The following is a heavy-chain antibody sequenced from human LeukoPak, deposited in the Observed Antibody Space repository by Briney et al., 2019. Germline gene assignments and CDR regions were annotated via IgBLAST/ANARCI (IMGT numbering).Heavy chain of an antibody. CDR2: ISVYNGNT. CDR1: GYTFTSYG. CDR3: ARNYYDSSGYYYFDY. D-gene: IGHD3-22*01. Sequence: ASVRVSCKASGYTFTSYGISWVRQAPGQGLEWMGWISVYNGNTNYAQELQGRVTMTTDTSTSTAYMELRSLRSDDTAVYYCARNYYDSSGYYYFDYWGQGTLVTVSS. V-gene: IGHV1-18*01. J-gene: IGHJ4*02.